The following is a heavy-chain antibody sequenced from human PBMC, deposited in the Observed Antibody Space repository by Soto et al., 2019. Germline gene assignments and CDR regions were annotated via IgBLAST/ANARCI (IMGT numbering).Heavy chain of an antibody. CDR1: GFTFSDYN. J-gene: IGHJ4*02. CDR2: ISGGGSNT. V-gene: IGHV3-23*01. Sequence: GGSLRLSCVTSGFTFSDYNVNWVRQAPGKGLEWVSGISGGGSNTFYADSVKGRFTISRDNSKNTLLLQMNSLGAEDTAVYYCAKDSNKYSSSLRGRYFDYWGQGIGVTVSS. D-gene: IGHD4-4*01. CDR3: AKDSNKYSSSLRGRYFDY.